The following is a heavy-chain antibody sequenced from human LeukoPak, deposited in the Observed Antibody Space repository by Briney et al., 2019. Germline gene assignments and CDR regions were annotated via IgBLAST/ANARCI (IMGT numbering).Heavy chain of an antibody. D-gene: IGHD1-26*01. CDR1: GFTFSSSW. V-gene: IGHV3-7*01. CDR2: IDKHGNGK. Sequence: GGSLRLSCVASGFTFSSSWVTWVRQAPGTGLEWVANIDKHGNGKYYVDSVKGRFAISRDYASNSVFLQMDSLRAEDTSVYYCARDAGWGYYDLWGQGTPVTVSS. J-gene: IGHJ4*02. CDR3: ARDAGWGYYDL.